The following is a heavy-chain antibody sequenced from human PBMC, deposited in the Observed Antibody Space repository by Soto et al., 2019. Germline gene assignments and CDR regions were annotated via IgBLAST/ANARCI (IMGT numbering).Heavy chain of an antibody. CDR3: ARGRYGDY. CDR1: GYDFTTYG. D-gene: IGHD1-1*01. J-gene: IGHJ4*02. V-gene: IGHV1-18*01. CDR2: ISAHNGNT. Sequence: QVHLVQSGAEVKKPGASVKVSCKGSGYDFTTYGITWVRQAPGQGLEWMAWISAHNGNTDYAQKLQGRVTVTRDTSTSNAYMELRRLRSDDTAVYYCARGRYGDYWGQGARVTVSS.